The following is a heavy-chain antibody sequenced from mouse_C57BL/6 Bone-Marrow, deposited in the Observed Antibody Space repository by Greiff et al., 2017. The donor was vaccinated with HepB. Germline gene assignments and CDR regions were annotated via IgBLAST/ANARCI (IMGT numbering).Heavy chain of an antibody. D-gene: IGHD4-1*01. J-gene: IGHJ4*01. CDR1: VFTFSSYG. CDR3: ARRSGTDAMDY. CDR2: ISSGGSYT. V-gene: IGHV5-6*02. Sequence: EVKLVESGGDLVKPGGSLKLSCAASVFTFSSYGMSWVRQTPDKRLEWVATISSGGSYTYYPDSVKGRFTISRDNAKNTLYLQMSSLKSEDTAMYYCARRSGTDAMDYWGQGTSVTVSS.